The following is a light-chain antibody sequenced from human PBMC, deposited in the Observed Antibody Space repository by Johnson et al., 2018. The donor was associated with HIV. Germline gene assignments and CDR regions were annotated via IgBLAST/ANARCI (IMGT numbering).Light chain of an antibody. V-gene: IGLV1-51*01. Sequence: QSVLTQSPSVSAAPGQKVTISCSGSSSNIGGHYVSWYQHLPGTAPKLLIYDHDKRPSGIPDQFSGSKSGTSATLGITVLQTGDEAEYYCGTWDRSLSAGGVFGTGTKVTVL. CDR3: GTWDRSLSAGGV. CDR1: SSNIGGHY. J-gene: IGLJ1*01. CDR2: DHD.